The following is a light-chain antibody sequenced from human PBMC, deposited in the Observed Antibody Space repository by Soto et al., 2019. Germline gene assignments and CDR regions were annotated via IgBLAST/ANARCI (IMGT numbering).Light chain of an antibody. Sequence: QSALTQPPSASXSXXXSVTISCTGTSSDVGAYKYVSWYQQYPGKAPKLMIYEVTKRPSGVPDRFSGSKSGNTASLTVSGLQAEDEADYYCTSYVGNDIWVFGGGTKLTVL. CDR3: TSYVGNDIWV. CDR1: SSDVGAYKY. CDR2: EVT. J-gene: IGLJ3*02. V-gene: IGLV2-8*01.